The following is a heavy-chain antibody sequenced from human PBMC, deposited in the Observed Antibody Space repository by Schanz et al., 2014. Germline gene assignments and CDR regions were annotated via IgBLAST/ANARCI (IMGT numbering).Heavy chain of an antibody. D-gene: IGHD2-2*01. V-gene: IGHV4-34*01. J-gene: IGHJ4*02. CDR1: GGSFSGYY. CDR3: ARLYCSTPGCYVSPNGFAKDY. CDR2: INQSGDT. Sequence: QVQLQQWGAGLLKPSETLSLTCAVSGGSFSGYYWSWIRQPPDTGLEWIGEINQSGDTNYNPSLKSRVTIACDTSNNQFSLKLRSVTAADTAVYYCARLYCSTPGCYVSPNGFAKDYWGQGTLVTVSS.